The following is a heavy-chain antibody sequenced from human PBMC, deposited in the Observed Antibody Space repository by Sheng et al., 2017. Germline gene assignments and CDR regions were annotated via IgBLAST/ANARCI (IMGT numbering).Heavy chain of an antibody. J-gene: IGHJ4*02. Sequence: QVQLQQWGAGLLKPSETLSLTCAVYGGSFSGYYWSWIHQPPGKGLEWIGEINHSGSTNYNPSLKSRVTISVDTSKNQFSLKLSSVTAADTAVYYCARGRTYCSGGSCHTPTLDYWGQGTLVTVSS. CDR2: INHSGST. CDR1: GGSFSGYY. D-gene: IGHD2-15*01. V-gene: IGHV4-34*01. CDR3: ARGRTYCSGGSCHTPTLDY.